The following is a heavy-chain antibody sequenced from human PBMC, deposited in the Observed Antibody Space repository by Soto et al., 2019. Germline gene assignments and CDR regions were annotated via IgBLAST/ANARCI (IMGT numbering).Heavy chain of an antibody. D-gene: IGHD2-21*02. V-gene: IGHV3-11*01. J-gene: IGHJ6*03. CDR1: GFTFSDYY. Sequence: QVQLVESGGGLVKPGGSLRLSCAASGFTFSDYYTSWIRQAPGKGLEWVSYISSSGSTIYYADSVKGRFTISRDNAKNSLYLQMNSLRAEDTAVYYCARDPGEIGVTPFELYWDYMDVWGKGTTVTVSS. CDR3: ARDPGEIGVTPFELYWDYMDV. CDR2: ISSSGSTI.